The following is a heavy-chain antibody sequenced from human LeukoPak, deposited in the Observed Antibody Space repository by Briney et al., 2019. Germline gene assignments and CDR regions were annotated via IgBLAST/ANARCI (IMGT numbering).Heavy chain of an antibody. CDR3: AKDLRLVRVLDY. Sequence: GGSLRLSCAASGFTFSSYGMHWVSQAPGKGLEWVALISYDGSNKYYADSVKGRFTISRDNSKNTPYLQMNSLRAEDTAVYYCAKDLRLVRVLDYWGQGTLVTVSS. J-gene: IGHJ4*02. D-gene: IGHD6-19*01. V-gene: IGHV3-30*18. CDR1: GFTFSSYG. CDR2: ISYDGSNK.